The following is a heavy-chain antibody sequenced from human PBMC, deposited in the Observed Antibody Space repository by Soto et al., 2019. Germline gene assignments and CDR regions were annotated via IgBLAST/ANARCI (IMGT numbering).Heavy chain of an antibody. CDR2: ILSKAGNYAT. D-gene: IGHD1-26*01. CDR1: GFIFSGSA. V-gene: IGHV3-73*01. Sequence: EVQLVESGAGLVQPGGSLKLSCAASGFIFSGSAVHWVRQASGKGLEWVGGILSKAGNYATAYPASMKGRITISTDDLENTSFLQMISLKTEDTAVYYCIRGGSPYYYDYWGQGTLFGVSS. J-gene: IGHJ4*02. CDR3: IRGGSPYYYDY.